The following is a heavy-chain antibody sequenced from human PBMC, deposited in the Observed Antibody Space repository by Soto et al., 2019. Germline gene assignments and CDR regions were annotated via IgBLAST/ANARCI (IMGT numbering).Heavy chain of an antibody. CDR2: ISSSSSTI. CDR3: ARLVGATNYFFDY. V-gene: IGHV3-48*01. J-gene: IGHJ4*02. Sequence: GSLRLSCAASGFTFIGYSMNWIRQAPGKGLEWVSYISSSSSTIYYADSVKGRFTISRDNAKNSLSLQMNTLRADDTAVYYCARLVGATNYFFDYWGLGTLVTVSS. D-gene: IGHD1-26*01. CDR1: GFTFIGYS.